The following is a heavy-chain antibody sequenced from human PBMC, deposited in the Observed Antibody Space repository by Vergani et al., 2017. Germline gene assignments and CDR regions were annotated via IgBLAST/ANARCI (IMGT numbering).Heavy chain of an antibody. Sequence: EVQLVESGGGLVQPGGSLRLSCAASGFTFSSYAMSWVRQAPGKGLEWVSAISGSGGSTYYADSVKGRFTISRDNSKNTLYLQMNSLRAEDTAVNYCAKVPSILTGSVLELYFDYWGQGTLVTVSS. J-gene: IGHJ4*02. CDR1: GFTFSSYA. CDR2: ISGSGGST. CDR3: AKVPSILTGSVLELYFDY. D-gene: IGHD3-9*01. V-gene: IGHV3-23*04.